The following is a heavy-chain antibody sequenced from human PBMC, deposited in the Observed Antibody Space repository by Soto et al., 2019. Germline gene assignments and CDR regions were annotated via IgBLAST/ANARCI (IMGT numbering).Heavy chain of an antibody. Sequence: QVQLVQSGAEVKKPGASVKVSCKASGYTFTNYYMHWVRQAPGQGLEWMGIIDPSGGSTSYAQKFQGRVTMTRDTSTRKVYMEVSSLRSEDTAVYYCARSHNWRLGQNWGQGTLVTVSS. D-gene: IGHD1-20*01. V-gene: IGHV1-46*01. CDR1: GYTFTNYY. CDR2: IDPSGGST. J-gene: IGHJ4*02. CDR3: ARSHNWRLGQN.